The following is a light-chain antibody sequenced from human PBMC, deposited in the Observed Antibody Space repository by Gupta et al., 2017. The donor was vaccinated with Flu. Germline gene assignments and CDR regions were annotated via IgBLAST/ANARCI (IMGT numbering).Light chain of an antibody. J-gene: IGLJ2*01. CDR1: NIGSKS. CDR2: DDS. V-gene: IGLV3-21*02. Sequence: SSVLTQPPSASVAPGQTARITCGGNNIGSKSVHWYQQKPGQAPLLVVYDDSDRPSGIPERFSGSNSGNTATLTISRVEAGDEADYYCQVWDNSSDHVVFGGGTKLTVL. CDR3: QVWDNSSDHVV.